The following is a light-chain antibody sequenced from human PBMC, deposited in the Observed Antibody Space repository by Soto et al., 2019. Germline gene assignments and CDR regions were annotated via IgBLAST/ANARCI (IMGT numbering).Light chain of an antibody. CDR1: QSVSTY. Sequence: EIVLTQSPATLSLSPGERATLSCRASQSVSTYLAWYQQTPGRPPRLLIYDASKSAPGIPARFSGSGSGTDFTLTVSSLEPEDFAVYYCQQSSNWQGTFGRGTRVDIK. CDR3: QQSSNWQGT. V-gene: IGKV3-11*01. J-gene: IGKJ1*01. CDR2: DAS.